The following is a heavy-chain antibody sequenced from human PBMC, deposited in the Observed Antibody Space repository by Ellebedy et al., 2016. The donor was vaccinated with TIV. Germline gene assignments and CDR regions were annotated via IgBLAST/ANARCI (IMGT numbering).Heavy chain of an antibody. D-gene: IGHD6-13*01. V-gene: IGHV3-74*01. CDR2: INTHESTT. CDR1: GFTFNSFW. CDR3: VRLRIAAAGRSFDY. Sequence: GESLKISCAASGFTFNSFWMHWVRQAPGKGLVWVSRINTHESTTNYADSVKGRFTISRDNAKNALYLQMNSLRAEDTAVYYCVRLRIAAAGRSFDYWGQGTLVTVSS. J-gene: IGHJ4*02.